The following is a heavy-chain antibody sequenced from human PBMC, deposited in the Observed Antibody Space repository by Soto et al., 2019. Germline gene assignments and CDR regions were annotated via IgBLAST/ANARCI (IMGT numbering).Heavy chain of an antibody. CDR2: LKSETDGGTA. Sequence: EVQLVESGGGLVKPGGSLRLSCVGSGFTFIDAWMSWVRQAPGKGLEWVGRLKSETDGGTADYAAPVEGRFNISRDDSKNTLYLQMNSLNSEDTAVYYCMTAPGLNVLFWGQGALVTVSS. J-gene: IGHJ4*02. D-gene: IGHD3-16*01. CDR1: GFTFIDAW. CDR3: MTAPGLNVLF. V-gene: IGHV3-15*01.